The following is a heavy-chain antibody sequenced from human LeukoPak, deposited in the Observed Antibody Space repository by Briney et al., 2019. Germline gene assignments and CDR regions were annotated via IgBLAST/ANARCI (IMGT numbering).Heavy chain of an antibody. J-gene: IGHJ3*02. CDR1: GFTFDDYA. CDR3: ANQAYGDSRAAFDI. Sequence: PGGSLRLSCAASGFTFDDYAMHWVRHAPGKGLEWVSGISWNSGSIGYADSVKGRFTISRDNAKNSMYLQMNSLRAEDMALYYCANQAYGDSRAAFDIWGQGTMVTVSS. CDR2: ISWNSGSI. D-gene: IGHD4-17*01. V-gene: IGHV3-9*03.